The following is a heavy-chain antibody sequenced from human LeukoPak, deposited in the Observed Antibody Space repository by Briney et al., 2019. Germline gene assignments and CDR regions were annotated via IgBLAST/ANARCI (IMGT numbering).Heavy chain of an antibody. CDR2: IKQDGSEK. CDR3: AKILLLVDEDY. D-gene: IGHD2-8*01. V-gene: IGHV3-7*03. Sequence: GGSLRLSCAASGFTFTTYWMSWVRLAPGKGLEWVANIKQDGSEKDYVASVKGRFTISRDNSKNTLYLQMNSLRAEDTAVYYCAKILLLVDEDYWGQGTLVTVSS. CDR1: GFTFTTYW. J-gene: IGHJ4*02.